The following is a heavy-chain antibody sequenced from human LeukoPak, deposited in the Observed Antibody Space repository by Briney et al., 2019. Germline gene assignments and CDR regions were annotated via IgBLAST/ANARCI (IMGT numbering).Heavy chain of an antibody. D-gene: IGHD3-10*01. CDR1: GYTFTSYY. V-gene: IGHV1-18*04. CDR2: ISAYSGNT. Sequence: ASVKVSCKASGYTFTSYYMYWVRQAPGQGLEWMGWISAYSGNTIYAQNLQGRVTMTTDTSTSTAYMELRSLRSDDTAVYYCARVGSSHYGMDVWGQGTTVTVSS. CDR3: ARVGSSHYGMDV. J-gene: IGHJ6*02.